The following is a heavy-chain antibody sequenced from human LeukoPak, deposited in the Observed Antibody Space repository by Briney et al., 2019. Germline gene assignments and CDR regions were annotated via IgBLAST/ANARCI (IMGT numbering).Heavy chain of an antibody. CDR1: GFTFSDYY. J-gene: IGHJ6*03. Sequence: PGGSLRLSCAASGFTFSDYYMSWIRQAPGKGLEWVSYISSSGSTIYYADSVKGRFTISRDNAKNSLYLQMNSLRAEDTAVYYCARDGYHDFWSGYYSHYYMDVWGKGATVTVSS. CDR2: ISSSGSTI. CDR3: ARDGYHDFWSGYYSHYYMDV. D-gene: IGHD3-3*01. V-gene: IGHV3-11*04.